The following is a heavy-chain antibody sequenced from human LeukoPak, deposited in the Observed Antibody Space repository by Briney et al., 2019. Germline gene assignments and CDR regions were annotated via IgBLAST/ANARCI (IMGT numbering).Heavy chain of an antibody. V-gene: IGHV4-59*08. Sequence: GSLRLSCAASGFTFSTYAMSWIRQPPGKGLEWIGYIYYSGSTNYNPSLKSRVTISVDTSKNQFSLKLSSVTAADTAVYYCARQLNYYDSSDYPHTYYFDYWGQGTLVTVSS. J-gene: IGHJ4*02. D-gene: IGHD3-22*01. CDR2: IYYSGST. CDR1: GFTFSTYA. CDR3: ARQLNYYDSSDYPHTYYFDY.